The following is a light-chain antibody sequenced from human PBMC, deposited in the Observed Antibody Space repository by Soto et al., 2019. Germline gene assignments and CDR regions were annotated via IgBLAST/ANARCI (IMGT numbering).Light chain of an antibody. CDR3: QHYGSSRWT. CDR2: DAS. CDR1: QSASSSY. V-gene: IGKV3-20*01. J-gene: IGKJ1*01. Sequence: EIVLTQSPGTLSLSPGERATLSCRASQSASSSYLAWYQQKPGQAPRLLIYDASSRATGIPDRFSGSGSGTDFTLTISRLEPEDFAVYYCQHYGSSRWTFGQGTKVEIK.